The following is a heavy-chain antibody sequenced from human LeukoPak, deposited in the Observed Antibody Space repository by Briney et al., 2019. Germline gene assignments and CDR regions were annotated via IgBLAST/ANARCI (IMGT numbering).Heavy chain of an antibody. V-gene: IGHV3-73*01. J-gene: IGHJ5*02. D-gene: IGHD5-12*01. CDR1: GFNFSASV. CDR2: IRTKSKTYAT. CDR3: VRHESGSELGP. Sequence: PGGSLRLSCAASGFNFSASVIHWVRQTSAKGLEWVGRIRTKSKTYATAYGVSVTGRFTLSRDDSRNSAFLQMNSLKIDDTAVYYCVRHESGSELGPWGQGTIVTVSS.